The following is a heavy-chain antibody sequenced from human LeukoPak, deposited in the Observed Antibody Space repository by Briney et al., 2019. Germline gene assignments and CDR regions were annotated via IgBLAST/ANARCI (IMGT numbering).Heavy chain of an antibody. Sequence: GGSPRVSCVAPLVTFISHVMRSVREAPGEGLGWVSRISVSGTATYYAEYVKGRFTISRDNTENTLYLQMNSLRAEDTAVYYCERAYRSSSNYYYYMDVWGKGTTVTVSS. CDR3: ERAYRSSSNYYYYMDV. D-gene: IGHD6-13*01. J-gene: IGHJ6*03. CDR2: ISVSGTAT. CDR1: LVTFISHV. V-gene: IGHV3-23*01.